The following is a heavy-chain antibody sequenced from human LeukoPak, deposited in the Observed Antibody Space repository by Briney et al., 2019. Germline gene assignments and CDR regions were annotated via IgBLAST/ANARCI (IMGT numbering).Heavy chain of an antibody. V-gene: IGHV3-11*04. CDR3: ARSSSYFTYFDL. CDR1: GFTLRDYY. Sequence: GGSLRLSCAASGFTLRDYYMSWIRPAPGKGLEWISYMSSTGNTIYYAESVKGRFTVSRDSANNSMSLQMTSLRAKDSAVYYCARSSSYFTYFDLWGRDTLVTVSS. D-gene: IGHD2/OR15-2a*01. CDR2: MSSTGNTI. J-gene: IGHJ2*01.